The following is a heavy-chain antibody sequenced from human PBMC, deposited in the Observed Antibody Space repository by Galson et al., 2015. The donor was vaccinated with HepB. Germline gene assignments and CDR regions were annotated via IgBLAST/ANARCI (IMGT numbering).Heavy chain of an antibody. CDR1: GITFSNAG. Sequence: SLRLSCAASGITFSNAGMSWVRQAPGKGLEWVGRIKSKTDGGTTDYAAPVKGRVTIARDDSKKTLNLQMNSLKTEDTAVYYCTTDSRVIYSFDYWGQGTLVTVSS. D-gene: IGHD3-16*02. CDR2: IKSKTDGGTT. J-gene: IGHJ4*02. V-gene: IGHV3-15*01. CDR3: TTDSRVIYSFDY.